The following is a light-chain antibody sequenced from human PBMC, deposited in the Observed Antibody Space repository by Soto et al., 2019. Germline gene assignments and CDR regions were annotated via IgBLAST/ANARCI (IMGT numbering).Light chain of an antibody. V-gene: IGKV3-15*01. CDR2: GAS. CDR1: QSVRSN. Sequence: EIVMTQSPATLSVSPGERAALSCRASQSVRSNLAWYQQKPGQAPRLLIYGASTMAPGVPARFTGRGSGTAYTLAISSLQSEDFAVYYCQQYNNWPPWTFGQGTKVEIK. CDR3: QQYNNWPPWT. J-gene: IGKJ1*01.